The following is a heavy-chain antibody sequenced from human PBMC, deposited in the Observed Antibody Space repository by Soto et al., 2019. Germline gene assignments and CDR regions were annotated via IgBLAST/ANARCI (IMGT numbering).Heavy chain of an antibody. Sequence: QVQLVESGGGVVQPGRSLRLSCAASGFTFSDYGMHWVRQAPGKGLEWVAVIWYDGSNKNYADSVKGRFIISRDNSKNTLYLQMNSLRAEDTAVYYCARDPRGSSSSPGDYWGQGTLVTVSS. J-gene: IGHJ4*02. V-gene: IGHV3-33*01. CDR1: GFTFSDYG. CDR3: ARDPRGSSSSPGDY. D-gene: IGHD6-13*01. CDR2: IWYDGSNK.